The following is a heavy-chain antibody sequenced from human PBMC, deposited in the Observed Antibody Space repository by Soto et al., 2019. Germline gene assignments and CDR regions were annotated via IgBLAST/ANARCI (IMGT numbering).Heavy chain of an antibody. V-gene: IGHV1-69*13. J-gene: IGHJ6*02. D-gene: IGHD3-10*01. CDR2: IIPIFGTA. Sequence: SVKVSCKASGGTFSSYTITWVRQAPGQGLEWMGGIIPIFGTANYAQKFQGRVTITADESTSTAYMELSSLRSEDTAVYYCAREGGSGNYRYYAMDVWGQGTTVTVSS. CDR1: GGTFSSYT. CDR3: AREGGSGNYRYYAMDV.